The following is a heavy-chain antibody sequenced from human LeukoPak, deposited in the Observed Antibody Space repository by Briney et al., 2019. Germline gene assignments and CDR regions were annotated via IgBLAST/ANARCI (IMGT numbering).Heavy chain of an antibody. CDR3: ARGWGYYGSGSYYNAVDY. V-gene: IGHV4-61*01. CDR2: IYYSGST. CDR1: GGSVSSGSYY. Sequence: PSETLSLTCTVSGGSVSSGSYYWSWIRQPPGKGLEWIGYIYYSGSTNYNPSLKSRVTISVDTSKNKFSLKLSSVTAADTAVYYCARGWGYYGSGSYYNAVDYWGQGTLVTVSS. J-gene: IGHJ4*02. D-gene: IGHD3-10*01.